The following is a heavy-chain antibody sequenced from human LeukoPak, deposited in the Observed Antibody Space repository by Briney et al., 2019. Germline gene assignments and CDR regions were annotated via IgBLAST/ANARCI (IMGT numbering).Heavy chain of an antibody. D-gene: IGHD6-13*01. V-gene: IGHV4-38-2*02. Sequence: SETLSLTCTVSGYSIRNGYNWGWIRLSPGKGLEWLGSIYQSGSTYDNPSLKSRVTLSIDTSKNQFSLKLRGVTAADSALYYCARVLAAAGNNWFDPWGQGTLVTVSS. CDR3: ARVLAAAGNNWFDP. J-gene: IGHJ5*02. CDR1: GYSIRNGYN. CDR2: IYQSGST.